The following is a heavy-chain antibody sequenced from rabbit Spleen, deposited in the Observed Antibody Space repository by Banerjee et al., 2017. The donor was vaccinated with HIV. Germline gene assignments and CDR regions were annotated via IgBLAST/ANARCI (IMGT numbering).Heavy chain of an antibody. CDR3: ARNLENYAGSSYLDL. CDR2: INIVTGKS. CDR1: GVSLNDKDV. Sequence: EQLGESGGGLVKPEGSLTLTCKASGVSLNDKDVMCWVRQAPGKGLEWIACINIVTGKSVYASWAKGRFTMSRTSSTTVTLQMTSLTAADTATYFCARNLENYAGSSYLDLWGPGTLVTVS. V-gene: IGHV1S45*01. J-gene: IGHJ4*01. D-gene: IGHD8-1*01.